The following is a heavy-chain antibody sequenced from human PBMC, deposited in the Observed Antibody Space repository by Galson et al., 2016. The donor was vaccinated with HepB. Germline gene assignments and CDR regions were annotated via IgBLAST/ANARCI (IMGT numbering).Heavy chain of an antibody. CDR1: GFTFSSYA. Sequence: LRLSCAVSGFTFSSYAMHWVRQAPGKGLEYVSAISRNGGNTYYADSVRGRSTISRDNSKNTLYLQMSSLRAEDTAVYYCVIQSGSYFPFWGQGTLVTVSS. V-gene: IGHV3-64D*06. CDR2: ISRNGGNT. D-gene: IGHD1-26*01. J-gene: IGHJ4*02. CDR3: VIQSGSYFPF.